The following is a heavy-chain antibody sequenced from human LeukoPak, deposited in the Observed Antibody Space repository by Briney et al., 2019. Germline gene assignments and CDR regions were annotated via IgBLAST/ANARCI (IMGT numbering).Heavy chain of an antibody. J-gene: IGHJ4*02. V-gene: IGHV1-2*04. Sequence: ASVKVSCKASGYTFTGYNIHWVRQAPGQGLEWMGWINPNSGGTNYAQKFQGWVTMTRDTSISTACMELSRLRSDDTAVYYCARDNCTNGVCYGGDYWGQGTLVTVSS. CDR3: ARDNCTNGVCYGGDY. CDR2: INPNSGGT. D-gene: IGHD2-8*01. CDR1: GYTFTGYN.